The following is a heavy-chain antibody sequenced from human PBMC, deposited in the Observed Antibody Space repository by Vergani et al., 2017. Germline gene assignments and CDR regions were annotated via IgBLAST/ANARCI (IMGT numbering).Heavy chain of an antibody. CDR2: IHTSGST. CDR1: GGSINSHNYY. J-gene: IGHJ4*02. CDR3: ARGSCLGGSCYGPLFDF. D-gene: IGHD2-15*01. V-gene: IGHV4-61*02. Sequence: QVQLQESGPGLVKPSQTLSLTCTDSGGSINSHNYYWSWIRQPAGKGLEWIGRIHTSGSTNYNPSLKSRVTMSEDTSKNQFSLNLTSVTAADTAVYFCARGSCLGGSCYGPLFDFWGQGILVTVSS.